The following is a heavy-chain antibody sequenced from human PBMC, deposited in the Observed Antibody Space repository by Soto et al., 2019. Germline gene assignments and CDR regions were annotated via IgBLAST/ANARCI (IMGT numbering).Heavy chain of an antibody. CDR2: ISTDSVKT. CDR3: GREYCDRTRCYSVDY. V-gene: IGHV1-18*01. J-gene: IGHJ4*02. Sequence: QVQLVQSGGEVKKPGASVKVSCKASGYTFTTYGISWVRQAPGQGLEWMGWISTDSVKTYYAQQLQGRVTITTDTSSSTAYMELRSLRSDDTAVYYCGREYCDRTRCYSVDYWGQGTLVTVSS. CDR1: GYTFTTYG. D-gene: IGHD2-2*01.